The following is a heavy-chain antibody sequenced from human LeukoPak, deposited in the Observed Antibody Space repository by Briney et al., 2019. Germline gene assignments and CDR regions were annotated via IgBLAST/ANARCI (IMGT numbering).Heavy chain of an antibody. CDR3: ARASSSWGSGLLDY. CDR1: GGSISSYY. J-gene: IGHJ4*02. V-gene: IGHV4-59*01. D-gene: IGHD6-13*01. Sequence: PSETLSLTCTVSGGSISSYYWSWIRQPPGKGLEWIGYIYYSGSTNYNPSLKSRVTISVDTSKNQFSLKLSSVTAADTAVYYCARASSSWGSGLLDYWGQGTLVTVSS. CDR2: IYYSGST.